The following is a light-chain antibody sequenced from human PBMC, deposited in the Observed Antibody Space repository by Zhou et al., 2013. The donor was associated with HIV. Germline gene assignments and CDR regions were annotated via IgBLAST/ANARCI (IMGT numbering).Light chain of an antibody. J-gene: IGKJ5*01. V-gene: IGKV3D-20*02. Sequence: IMLTQSPGTLSLSPGDRATLSCRAGQSVNNNYLAWYQQKPGQAPRLLIHETSFRATGVPGRFSGSGSETDFTLTISRLEPEDFAVYYCQQRSQSITFGQGTRLEIK. CDR1: QSVNNNY. CDR3: QQRSQSIT. CDR2: ETS.